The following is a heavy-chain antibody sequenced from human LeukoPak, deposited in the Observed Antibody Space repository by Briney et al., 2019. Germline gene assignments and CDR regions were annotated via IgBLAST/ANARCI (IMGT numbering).Heavy chain of an antibody. D-gene: IGHD6-13*01. Sequence: SVKVSCKASGYTFTSYYMHWVRQAPGQGLEWMGGIIPIFGTANYAQKFQGRVTITADESTSTAYMELSSLRSEDTAVYYCAREIRSSWYDYWGQGTLVTVSS. V-gene: IGHV1-69*13. J-gene: IGHJ4*02. CDR1: GYTFTSYY. CDR3: AREIRSSWYDY. CDR2: IIPIFGTA.